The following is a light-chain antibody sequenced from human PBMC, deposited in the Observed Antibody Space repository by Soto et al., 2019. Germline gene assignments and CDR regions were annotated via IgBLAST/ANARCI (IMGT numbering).Light chain of an antibody. CDR3: QQYDIWPPYT. CDR1: QNIRSS. Sequence: EIFLTQSRFTLSLSPGEIATLSCRASQNIRSSLAWYQQRPGQAPRLLIYDASTRATGIPPRFSGGGSGTEFTVTISSLQSEDFVIYYCQQYDIWPPYTFGQGTKVDNK. CDR2: DAS. J-gene: IGKJ2*01. V-gene: IGKV3-15*01.